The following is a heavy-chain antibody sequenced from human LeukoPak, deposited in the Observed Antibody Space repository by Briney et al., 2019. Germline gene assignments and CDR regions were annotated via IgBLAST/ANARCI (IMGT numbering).Heavy chain of an antibody. Sequence: HPGGSLRPSCAASGFTFNDYWMSWVRQAPGKGLEWVANIKQDGSDKFYVDSVKGRFIISRDNAKKSVHLQMNSLRAEDTAVYYCARDKTTGDSYFDSWGQGTLVTVSS. CDR1: GFTFNDYW. D-gene: IGHD4-17*01. CDR3: ARDKTTGDSYFDS. CDR2: IKQDGSDK. J-gene: IGHJ4*02. V-gene: IGHV3-7*01.